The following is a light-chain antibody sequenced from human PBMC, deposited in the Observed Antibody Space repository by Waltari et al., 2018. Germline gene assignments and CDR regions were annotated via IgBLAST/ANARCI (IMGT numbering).Light chain of an antibody. V-gene: IGLV1-40*01. J-gene: IGLJ2*01. CDR1: SSNIGAGYD. Sequence: QSVLTQPPSVSGAPGQRVTISCTGSSSNIGAGYDVHWYQQLPGTAPKRLSYGNSNRPSGVPDRVSGSKSGASAALAISGLQAEDEADYYCQSYDSSLSVVVFGGGTKLTVL. CDR2: GNS. CDR3: QSYDSSLSVVV.